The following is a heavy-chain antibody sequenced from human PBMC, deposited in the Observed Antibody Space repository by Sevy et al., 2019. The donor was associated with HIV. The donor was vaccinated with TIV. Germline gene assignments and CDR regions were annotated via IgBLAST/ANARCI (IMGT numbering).Heavy chain of an antibody. J-gene: IGHJ6*02. CDR3: ARGKKASRYSGYDSPRYYYGMDV. Sequence: PSETLSLTCAVYGGSFSGYYWSWIRQPPGKGLEWIGEINHSGSTNYNPSLKSRVTISVDTSKNQFSLKLSSVTAADTAVYYCARGKKASRYSGYDSPRYYYGMDVWGQGTTVTVSS. CDR1: GGSFSGYY. V-gene: IGHV4-34*01. D-gene: IGHD5-12*01. CDR2: INHSGST.